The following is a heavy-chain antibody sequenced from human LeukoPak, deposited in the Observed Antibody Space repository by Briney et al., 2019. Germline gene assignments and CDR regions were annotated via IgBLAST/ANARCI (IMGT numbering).Heavy chain of an antibody. CDR2: IKQDGSDK. Sequence: GGSLRLSCAATRFTFSSYWMSWVRQARGKGLEWVANIKQDGSDKYYVDSVKGRFTISRDNAKKSLYLQKNSLRAENTAVYYCARSLGYCSAGSCCPFDYWGQGTLVTVSS. J-gene: IGHJ4*02. CDR3: ARSLGYCSAGSCCPFDY. CDR1: RFTFSSYW. V-gene: IGHV3-7*05. D-gene: IGHD2-15*01.